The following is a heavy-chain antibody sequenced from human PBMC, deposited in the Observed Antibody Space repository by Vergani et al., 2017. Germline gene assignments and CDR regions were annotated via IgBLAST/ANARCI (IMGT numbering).Heavy chain of an antibody. Sequence: EVQLVESGGGLIHPGGSLRLSCEGSGFSFSGYWMHWVRQSPEKGLVWVGRIKSKTDGGTTDYAAPVKGRFTISRDDSKNTLYLQMNSLKTEDTAVYYCTTENYYGSGSYYLFDYWGQGTLVTVSS. CDR2: IKSKTDGGTT. D-gene: IGHD3-10*01. CDR3: TTENYYGSGSYYLFDY. J-gene: IGHJ4*02. CDR1: GFSFSGYW. V-gene: IGHV3-15*01.